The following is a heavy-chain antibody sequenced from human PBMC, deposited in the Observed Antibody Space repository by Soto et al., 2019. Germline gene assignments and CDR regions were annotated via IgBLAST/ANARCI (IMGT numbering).Heavy chain of an antibody. D-gene: IGHD2-2*01. V-gene: IGHV4-34*01. CDR1: GGSFSGYY. CDR3: ARTGRGSSTSCYGY. J-gene: IGHJ4*02. Sequence: QVQLQQWGAGLLKPSETRSLTCAVYGGSFSGYYWSWIRQPPGKGLEWIGEINHSGSTNYNASLKSRVTISVDTSKNQFSLKLSSVTASDTAVYYCARTGRGSSTSCYGYWGQGTLVTVSS. CDR2: INHSGST.